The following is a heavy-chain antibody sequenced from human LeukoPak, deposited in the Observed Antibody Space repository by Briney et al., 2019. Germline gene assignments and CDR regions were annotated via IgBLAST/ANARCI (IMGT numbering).Heavy chain of an antibody. D-gene: IGHD4-11*01. Sequence: SETLSLTCTVSGGSFRGFYWIWIRQPAGKGLEWIGRLYTSGSTNYNPSLKSRVTMSVDTSKKLFSLKLTSVTAADTAMYHCARGPHYSRGEYFDYWGQGTLVTVSS. CDR2: LYTSGST. J-gene: IGHJ4*02. V-gene: IGHV4-4*07. CDR3: ARGPHYSRGEYFDY. CDR1: GGSFRGFY.